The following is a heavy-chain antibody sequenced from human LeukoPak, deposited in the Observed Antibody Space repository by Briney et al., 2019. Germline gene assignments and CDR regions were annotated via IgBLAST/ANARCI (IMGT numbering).Heavy chain of an antibody. CDR2: IYYSGST. V-gene: IGHV4-59*01. CDR3: ARGRSGD. CDR1: GGSISSYY. Sequence: SETQSLTCTVSGGSISSYYWSWIRQPPGKGLEWIGYIYYSGSTNYNPSLKSRVTISVDTSKNQFSLKLSSVTAADTAVYYCARGRSGDWGQGTLVTVSS. J-gene: IGHJ4*02. D-gene: IGHD3-16*02.